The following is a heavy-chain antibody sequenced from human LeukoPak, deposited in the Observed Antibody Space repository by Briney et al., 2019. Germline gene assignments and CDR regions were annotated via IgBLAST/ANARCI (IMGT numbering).Heavy chain of an antibody. Sequence: QPGASLRLSCAASGFTFSNYAMSWVRQAPGKGLEWVSAILGSGGSTYYADSVKGRFTVSRDNSKSTLYLQMNSLRAEDTALYYCAKWGDYEVLPGYYVPDYWGQGTLVTVSS. CDR1: GFTFSNYA. D-gene: IGHD3-9*01. CDR3: AKWGDYEVLPGYYVPDY. J-gene: IGHJ4*02. V-gene: IGHV3-23*01. CDR2: ILGSGGST.